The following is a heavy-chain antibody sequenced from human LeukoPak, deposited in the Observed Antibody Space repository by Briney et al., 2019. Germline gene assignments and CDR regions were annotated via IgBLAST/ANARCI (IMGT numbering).Heavy chain of an antibody. J-gene: IGHJ4*02. D-gene: IGHD4/OR15-4a*01. Sequence: PAQTLTLTCALPGDSLSSTTAAWNWHTHPPSRRLESLRRTNYRSRSDSSFAEYVTGTITIDPYTYKNQVSLQLNSVSHGDTAVYFCARGQTYGGRIFDYGGRGPLVAVS. CDR3: ARGQTYGGRIFDY. V-gene: IGHV6-1*01. CDR2: TNYRSRSDS. CDR1: GDSLSSTTAA.